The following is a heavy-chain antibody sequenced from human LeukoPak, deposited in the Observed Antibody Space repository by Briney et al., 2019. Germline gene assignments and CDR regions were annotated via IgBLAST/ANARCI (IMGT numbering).Heavy chain of an antibody. V-gene: IGHV3-23*01. CDR2: ISGGGAVT. CDR1: GFTFSSYA. CDR3: AKEPRVATIEIFDY. D-gene: IGHD5-12*01. Sequence: PGGSLRLSCAASGFTFSSYAMSWVCQAPGKGLEWVSSISGGGAVTYYADSVKGRFTISRDNSKNTVYLQMNSLRAEDTAVYYCAKEPRVATIEIFDYWGQGTLVTVSS. J-gene: IGHJ4*02.